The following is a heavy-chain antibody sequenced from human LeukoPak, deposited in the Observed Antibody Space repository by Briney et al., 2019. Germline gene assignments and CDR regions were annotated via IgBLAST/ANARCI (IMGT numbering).Heavy chain of an antibody. CDR3: TTAVTGTGAYYYYAMDV. J-gene: IGHJ6*02. V-gene: IGHV3-15*01. D-gene: IGHD6-19*01. Sequence: GGSLRLSCAASGFTFSNAWMSWVRQAPGKGLEWVGRIKSKTDGGTTDYAAPVKGRFTISRDDSKNTLYLQMNSLKTEDTAVYYCTTAVTGTGAYYYYAMDVWGQGTTVTVS. CDR1: GFTFSNAW. CDR2: IKSKTDGGTT.